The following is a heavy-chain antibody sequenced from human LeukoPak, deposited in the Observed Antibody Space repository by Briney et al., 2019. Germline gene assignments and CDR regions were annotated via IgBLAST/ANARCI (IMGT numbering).Heavy chain of an antibody. CDR3: AKSIVVVPAAMGY. CDR2: ISGSGGST. D-gene: IGHD2-2*01. CDR1: GFTFSSYG. J-gene: IGHJ4*02. Sequence: GGSLRLSCAASGFTFSSYGMSWVRQAPGKGLEWVSAISGSGGSTYYADSVKGRFTISRDNSKNTLYLQMNSLRAEDTAVYYCAKSIVVVPAAMGYWGQGTLVTVSS. V-gene: IGHV3-23*01.